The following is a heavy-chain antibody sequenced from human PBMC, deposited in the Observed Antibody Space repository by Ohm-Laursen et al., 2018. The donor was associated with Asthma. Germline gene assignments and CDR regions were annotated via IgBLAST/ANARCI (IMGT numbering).Heavy chain of an antibody. CDR1: GGSISSGDYY. J-gene: IGHJ4*02. D-gene: IGHD3-22*01. Sequence: SQTLSLTCTVSGGSISSGDYYWSWIRQPPGKGLEWIGYIYYSGSTYYNPSLKSRVTISVDTSKNQFSLKLSPVTAADTAVYYCARCNTYYYDSSGYYPGYFDYWGQGTLVTVSS. CDR3: ARCNTYYYDSSGYYPGYFDY. CDR2: IYYSGST. V-gene: IGHV4-30-4*01.